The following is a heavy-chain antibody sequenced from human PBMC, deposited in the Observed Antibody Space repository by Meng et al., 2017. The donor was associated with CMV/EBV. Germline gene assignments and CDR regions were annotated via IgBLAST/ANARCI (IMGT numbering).Heavy chain of an antibody. CDR1: GGTFSSYA. D-gene: IGHD3-22*01. CDR2: IIPIFGTA. V-gene: IGHV1-69*05. J-gene: IGHJ3*02. CDR3: ARQGTSSPMYHYDSSGDDDAFDI. Sequence: SVKVSCKASGGTFSSYAISWVRQAPGQGLEWMGGIIPIFGTANYAQKFQGRVTITTDESTSTAYMELSSLRSEDTAVYYCARQGTSSPMYHYDSSGDDDAFDIWGQGTMVTVSS.